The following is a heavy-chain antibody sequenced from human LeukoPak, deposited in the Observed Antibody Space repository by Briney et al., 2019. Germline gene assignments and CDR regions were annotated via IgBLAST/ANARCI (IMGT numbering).Heavy chain of an antibody. V-gene: IGHV4-38-2*02. D-gene: IGHD3-22*01. CDR1: GYSISSGYY. J-gene: IGHJ4*02. CDR2: IYHSGST. Sequence: SETLSLTCTVSGYSISSGYYWGWIRQPPGKGLEWIGSIYHSGSTNYNPSLKSRVTISVDTSKNQFSLKLSSVTAADTAVYYCARGDGYYDYWGQGTLVTVSS. CDR3: ARGDGYYDY.